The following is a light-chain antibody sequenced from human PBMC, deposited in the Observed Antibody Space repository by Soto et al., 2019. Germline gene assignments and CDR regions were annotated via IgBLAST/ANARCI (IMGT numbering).Light chain of an antibody. CDR1: QSVGSK. V-gene: IGKV3-15*01. CDR3: QERSKWPLYT. CDR2: GAS. J-gene: IGKJ2*01. Sequence: EIVMTQSPTTLSVSPGERATLSCRASQSVGSKLIWYQHKPGQAPRLLIYGASARATGIPTRFSGSGSGTEFTLTISSVQSEDSAIYYCQERSKWPLYTFGQATKLEIK.